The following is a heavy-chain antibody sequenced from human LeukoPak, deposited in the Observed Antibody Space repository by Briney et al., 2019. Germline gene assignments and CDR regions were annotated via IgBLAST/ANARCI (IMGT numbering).Heavy chain of an antibody. CDR2: IIPIFGTA. CDR3: AIGSEYSSPKPFDY. Sequence: SVTVSCKASGGTLSSYAIRWVRPAPGQGLEWMGGIIPIFGTANYAQKFQGRVTITTDESTSTAYMELSSLRSENTAVYYCAIGSEYSSPKPFDYWGQGTLVTVSS. J-gene: IGHJ4*02. D-gene: IGHD6-6*01. V-gene: IGHV1-69*05. CDR1: GGTLSSYA.